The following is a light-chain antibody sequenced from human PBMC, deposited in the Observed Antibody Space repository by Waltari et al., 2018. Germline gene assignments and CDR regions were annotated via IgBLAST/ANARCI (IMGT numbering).Light chain of an antibody. CDR3: QQRTNS. CDR1: QSINRY. Sequence: EIVLTQSPATLSLSPGERATLSCRASQSINRYLAWYQQKPGQPPRLLIYDASKRATGIPARFSGSWSGTDFTLTISSLEPEDFAVYYCQQRTNSFGGGTKVEIK. J-gene: IGKJ4*01. CDR2: DAS. V-gene: IGKV3-11*01.